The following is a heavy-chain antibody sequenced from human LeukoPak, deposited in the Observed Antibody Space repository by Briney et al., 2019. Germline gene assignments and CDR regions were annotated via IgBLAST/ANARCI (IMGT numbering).Heavy chain of an antibody. CDR2: ISGSGGST. CDR1: GFTFSSYA. J-gene: IGHJ4*02. V-gene: IGHV3-23*01. Sequence: GGSLRLSCAASGFTFSSYAMSWVRQAPGKGLEWVSAISGSGGSTYYADSVKGRFTISRDNAKNSLYLQMNSLRAEDTALYYCAKGYGVGGSFDYWGQGTLVTVSS. CDR3: AKGYGVGGSFDY. D-gene: IGHD3-16*01.